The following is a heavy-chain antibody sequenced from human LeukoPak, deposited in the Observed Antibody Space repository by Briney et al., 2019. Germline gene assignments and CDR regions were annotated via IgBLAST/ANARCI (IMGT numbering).Heavy chain of an antibody. J-gene: IGHJ4*02. D-gene: IGHD5-12*01. Sequence: SGTLSLTCAASGGSISSSNWWSWVRQPPGKGLEWIGEIYHSGSTNYNPSLKSRVTMSVDKSKKQYSLKLSSVTAADTAVYYCARDPGGYSGYGRGYYFDFWGQGTLVTVSS. CDR3: ARDPGGYSGYGRGYYFDF. CDR2: IYHSGST. V-gene: IGHV4-4*02. CDR1: GGSISSSNW.